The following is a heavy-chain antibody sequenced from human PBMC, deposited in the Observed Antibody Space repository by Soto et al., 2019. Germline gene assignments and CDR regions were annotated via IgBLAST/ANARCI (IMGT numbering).Heavy chain of an antibody. V-gene: IGHV3-23*01. J-gene: IGHJ5*02. CDR2: ISGSGGST. CDR1: GFTFSSYA. D-gene: IGHD4-4*01. CDR3: ARVKDYSNYDLSWFDP. Sequence: GGSLRLSCAASGFTFSSYAVSWVRQAPGKGLEWVSAISGSGGSTYYADSVKGRFTISTDTSTSTAYMELRSLRSDDTAVYYCARVKDYSNYDLSWFDPWGQGTLVTVSS.